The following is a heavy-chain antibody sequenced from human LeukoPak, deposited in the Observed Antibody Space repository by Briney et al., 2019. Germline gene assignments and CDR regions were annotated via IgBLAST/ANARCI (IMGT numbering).Heavy chain of an antibody. V-gene: IGHV3-30*04. CDR2: ISYDGSNK. D-gene: IGHD2-15*01. CDR3: ARELLGMDV. Sequence: GGSLRLSCAASGFTFSSYAMHWVRQAPGKGLEWVALISYDGSNKYYADSVKGRFTISRDNSKNTLYLQMNSLRAEDTAVYYCARELLGMDVWGKGTTVTVSS. CDR1: GFTFSSYA. J-gene: IGHJ6*04.